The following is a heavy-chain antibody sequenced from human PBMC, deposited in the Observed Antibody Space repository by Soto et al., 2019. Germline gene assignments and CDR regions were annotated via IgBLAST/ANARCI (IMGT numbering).Heavy chain of an antibody. V-gene: IGHV1-8*01. J-gene: IGHJ4*02. CDR1: GYTFTSSG. CDR3: ARADRYGSGSYYFDY. D-gene: IGHD3-10*01. Sequence: ASAMVSYRASGYTFTSSGVNWVRQAAGQGLEWMGWMNPNTGNTGYAQKFQGRVTMTRNTSISTAYMELSSLTSEDTAVYYCARADRYGSGSYYFDYWGQGTLVTVSS. CDR2: MNPNTGNT.